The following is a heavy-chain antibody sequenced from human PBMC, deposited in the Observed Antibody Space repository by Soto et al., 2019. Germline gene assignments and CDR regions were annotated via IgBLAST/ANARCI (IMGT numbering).Heavy chain of an antibody. D-gene: IGHD3-3*02. J-gene: IGHJ4*02. V-gene: IGHV4-4*02. Sequence: QVQLQESGPGLVKPSGTLSLTCAVSGDSINSSQWWNWARQPPGKGLKWIGQTSHSGNANYNPSLTSRITISVDKSKNHFSLKLTSVTAADTAVYYCAARHFWSGPWTTRRLDYWGQGTLVTVSS. CDR2: TSHSGNA. CDR1: GDSINSSQW. CDR3: AARHFWSGPWTTRRLDY.